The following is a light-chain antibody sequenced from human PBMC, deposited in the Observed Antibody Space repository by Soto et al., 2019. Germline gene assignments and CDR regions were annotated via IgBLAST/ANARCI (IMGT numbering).Light chain of an antibody. J-gene: IGKJ2*01. CDR3: QQRSNWLMYT. CDR2: DAS. Sequence: EIVLTQSPATLSLSPGERATLSCRASQSVSSYLAWYQQKPGQAPRLLIYDASNRATGIPARFSGSGSGTDFTLTISSLDPEDFAVYYCQQRSNWLMYTFGQGSKLEIK. V-gene: IGKV3-11*01. CDR1: QSVSSY.